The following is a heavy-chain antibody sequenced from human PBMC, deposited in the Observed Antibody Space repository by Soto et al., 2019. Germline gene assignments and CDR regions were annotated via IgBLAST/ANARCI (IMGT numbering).Heavy chain of an antibody. D-gene: IGHD6-19*01. J-gene: IGHJ4*02. Sequence: GESLKISCQGSGYSFASYWIGWVRQVPGKGLEWMGIIYPADSKTTYSPSFQDQVTFSADKSINTAYLHWSSLKASDTAMYYCARRKLTVVAGQFDYWGQGTLVTVSS. CDR2: IYPADSKT. V-gene: IGHV5-51*01. CDR1: GYSFASYW. CDR3: ARRKLTVVAGQFDY.